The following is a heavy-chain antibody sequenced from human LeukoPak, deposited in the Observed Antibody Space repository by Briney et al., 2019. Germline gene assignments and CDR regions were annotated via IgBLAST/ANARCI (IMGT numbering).Heavy chain of an antibody. CDR2: MHQSGST. V-gene: IGHV4-38-2*02. Sequence: SETLSLTCSVSGGSISSGYYWGWIRQPPGKGLEWIGIMHQSGSTYYNPSLKSRVTISVDTSKNQFSLRLNSVTAADTAVYYCASPSRGYSGYAVDYWGQGTLVTVSS. CDR3: ASPSRGYSGYAVDY. D-gene: IGHD5-12*01. J-gene: IGHJ4*02. CDR1: GGSISSGYY.